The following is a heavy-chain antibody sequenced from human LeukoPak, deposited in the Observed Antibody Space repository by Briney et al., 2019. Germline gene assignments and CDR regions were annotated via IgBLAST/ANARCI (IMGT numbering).Heavy chain of an antibody. V-gene: IGHV3-30-3*01. Sequence: PGGSLRLSCAASGFTFSSYAMHWVRQAPGKGLEWVAVISYDGSNKYYADSVKGRFTISRDNSKNTLYLQMNSLRAEDTAVYYCSRGILPPLTGYYYYYYGMDVWGQGTTVTVSS. CDR2: ISYDGSNK. D-gene: IGHD3-9*01. CDR3: SRGILPPLTGYYYYYYGMDV. CDR1: GFTFSSYA. J-gene: IGHJ6*02.